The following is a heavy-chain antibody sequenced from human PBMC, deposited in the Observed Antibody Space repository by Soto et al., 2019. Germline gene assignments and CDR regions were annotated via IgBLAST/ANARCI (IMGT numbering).Heavy chain of an antibody. V-gene: IGHV1-18*01. CDR3: ARDPPLWKQLTTYYYYGMDV. CDR1: GYTFTSYG. CDR2: ISAYNGNT. J-gene: IGHJ6*02. D-gene: IGHD6-13*01. Sequence: QVQLVQSGAEVKKPGASVKVSCKASGYTFTSYGISWVRQAPGQGLEWMGWISAYNGNTNYAQKLQGRVTMTTDTSTSTAYMELRSLRSDDTAVYYCARDPPLWKQLTTYYYYGMDVWGQGTTVTVSS.